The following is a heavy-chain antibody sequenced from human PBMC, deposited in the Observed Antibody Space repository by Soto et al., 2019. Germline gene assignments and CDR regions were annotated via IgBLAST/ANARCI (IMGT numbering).Heavy chain of an antibody. CDR3: AKGGRQWLVTSDFNY. CDR2: VSHDGRNT. J-gene: IGHJ4*02. CDR1: GFTFSDYA. D-gene: IGHD6-19*01. Sequence: VQLVESGGGVVQPGRSLRLSCAASGFTFSDYAMHWVRQAPGKGLEWVAVVSHDGRNTHYADSLKGRFTISRDSSKNTVSLEMTSMRDEDTDVYYCAKGGRQWLVTSDFNYWGQGALVTVSS. V-gene: IGHV3-30*18.